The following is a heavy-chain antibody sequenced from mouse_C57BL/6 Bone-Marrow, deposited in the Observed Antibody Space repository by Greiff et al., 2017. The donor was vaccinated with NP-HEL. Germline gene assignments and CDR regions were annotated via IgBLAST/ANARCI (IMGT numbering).Heavy chain of an antibody. Sequence: EVQLQQSGPELVKPGASVKITCKASGYTFTDYYMNWVQQSHGKSLEWIGDINPNNGGTSYNQKFKGKATLTVDKSSSTAYMELRSLTSEDSAVYYCAREDGYDIYAMDYGGQGTSVTVSS. CDR2: INPNNGGT. CDR3: AREDGYDIYAMDY. V-gene: IGHV1-26*01. J-gene: IGHJ4*01. CDR1: GYTFTDYY. D-gene: IGHD2-2*01.